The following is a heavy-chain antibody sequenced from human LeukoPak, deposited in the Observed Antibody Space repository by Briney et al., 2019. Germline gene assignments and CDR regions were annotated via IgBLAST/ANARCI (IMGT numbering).Heavy chain of an antibody. V-gene: IGHV3-30*18. CDR2: ISYDGSDK. Sequence: GGSLRLSCAASGFTFSSYDMYWVRQAPGKGLEWVAIISYDGSDKYYADSVKGRFTISRDNSKNTLFLQMDSLRPEDTAVYYCAKDNGWQAQLGGYYYYYGMDVWGQGTTVTVSS. J-gene: IGHJ6*02. CDR3: AKDNGWQAQLGGYYYYYGMDV. CDR1: GFTFSSYD. D-gene: IGHD6-6*01.